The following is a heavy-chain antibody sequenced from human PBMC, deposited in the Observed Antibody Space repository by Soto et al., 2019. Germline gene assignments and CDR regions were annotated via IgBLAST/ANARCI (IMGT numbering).Heavy chain of an antibody. D-gene: IGHD1-26*01. CDR2: IWYDGSNK. CDR3: AKDFAVGASQDYFDY. J-gene: IGHJ4*02. CDR1: GFTFSSYG. V-gene: IGHV3-33*06. Sequence: GGSLRLSCAASGFTFSSYGMHWVRQAPGKGLEWVAVIWYDGSNKYYADSVKGRFTISRDNSKNTLYLQMNSLRAEDTAVYYCAKDFAVGASQDYFDYWGRGTLVTVSS.